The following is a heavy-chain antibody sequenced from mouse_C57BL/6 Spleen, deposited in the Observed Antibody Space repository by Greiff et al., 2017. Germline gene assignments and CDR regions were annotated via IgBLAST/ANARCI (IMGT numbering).Heavy chain of an antibody. CDR1: GYTFTSYW. D-gene: IGHD1-1*01. V-gene: IGHV1-55*01. Sequence: QVQLQQPGAELVKPGASVKMSCKASGYTFTSYWITWVKQRPGQGLEWIGDIYPGSGSTNYNEKFKSKATLTVDTSSSTAYMQLSSLTSEDSAVXYCARYGGYYGRSDGYFDVWGTGTTVTVSS. CDR3: ARYGGYYGRSDGYFDV. J-gene: IGHJ1*03. CDR2: IYPGSGST.